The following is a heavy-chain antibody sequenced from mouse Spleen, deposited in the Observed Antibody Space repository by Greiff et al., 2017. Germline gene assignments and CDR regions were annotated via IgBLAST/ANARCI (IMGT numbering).Heavy chain of an antibody. D-gene: IGHD1-2*01. CDR3: TSITTARGYFDV. Sequence: VQLQQSGAELVRPGASVTLSCKASGYTFTDYEMHWVKQTPVHGLEWIGAIDPETGGTAYNQKFKGKAILTADKSSSTAYMELRSLTSEDSAVYYCTSITTARGYFDVWGAGTTVTVSS. CDR2: IDPETGGT. V-gene: IGHV1-15*01. CDR1: GYTFTDYE. J-gene: IGHJ1*01.